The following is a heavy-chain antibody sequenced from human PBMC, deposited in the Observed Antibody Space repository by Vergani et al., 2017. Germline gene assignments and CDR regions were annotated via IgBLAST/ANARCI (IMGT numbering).Heavy chain of an antibody. J-gene: IGHJ6*02. V-gene: IGHV3-7*01. Sequence: EVQLVESGGGLVQPGGSLRLSCVASGFSLSHYWMTWVRQAPGKGLEWVANIKEDGSEIFYVDSVKGRFTISRDNVKNSLYLQMNSLRAEDTAVYYCARDRATRGLYYYYGMDVWGQGTTVTVSS. CDR2: IKEDGSEI. D-gene: IGHD2-15*01. CDR1: GFSLSHYW. CDR3: ARDRATRGLYYYYGMDV.